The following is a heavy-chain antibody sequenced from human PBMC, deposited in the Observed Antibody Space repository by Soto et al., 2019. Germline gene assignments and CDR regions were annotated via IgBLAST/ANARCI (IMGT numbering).Heavy chain of an antibody. CDR3: ASKSSSWATDAFDI. CDR2: INAGNGNT. J-gene: IGHJ3*02. CDR1: GYTFTSCA. D-gene: IGHD6-13*01. Sequence: ASVKVSCKASGYTFTSCAMHWVRQAPGQRLEWMGWINAGNGNTKYSQKFQGRVTITRDTSASTAYMELSSLRSEDTAVYYCASKSSSWATDAFDIRGQGTMVTVSS. V-gene: IGHV1-3*01.